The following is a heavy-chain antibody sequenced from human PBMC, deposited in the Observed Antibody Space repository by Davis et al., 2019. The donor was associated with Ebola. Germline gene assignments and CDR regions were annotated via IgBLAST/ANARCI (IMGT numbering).Heavy chain of an antibody. D-gene: IGHD2-21*01. CDR1: GYTFTSYG. Sequence: ASVKVSCKASGYTFTSYGISWVRQAPGQGLEWMGWISAYNGNTNYAQKLQGRVTMTTDTSTSTAYMELRSLRSDDTAVYYCARDGFRGIVVVNYYYYGMDVWGQGTTVTVSS. V-gene: IGHV1-18*01. CDR2: ISAYNGNT. CDR3: ARDGFRGIVVVNYYYYGMDV. J-gene: IGHJ6*02.